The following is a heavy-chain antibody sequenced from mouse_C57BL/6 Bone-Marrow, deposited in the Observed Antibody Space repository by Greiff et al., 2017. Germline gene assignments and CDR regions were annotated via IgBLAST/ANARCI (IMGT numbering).Heavy chain of an antibody. J-gene: IGHJ4*01. CDR2: ISYDGSN. CDR1: GYSITSGYY. V-gene: IGHV3-6*01. CDR3: AREQRRLGYAMDY. D-gene: IGHD3-2*02. Sequence: EVKVEESGPGLVKPSQSLSLTCSVTGYSITSGYYWNWIRQFPGNKLEWMGYISYDGSNNYNPSLKNRISITRDTSKNQFFLKLKSVTTEDTATYYCAREQRRLGYAMDYWGQGTSVTVSS.